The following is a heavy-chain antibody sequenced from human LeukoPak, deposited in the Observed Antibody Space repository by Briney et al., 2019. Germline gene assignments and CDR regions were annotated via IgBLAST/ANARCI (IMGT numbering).Heavy chain of an antibody. V-gene: IGHV4-61*02. CDR3: ARVANYDILTGYYRDY. D-gene: IGHD3-9*01. CDR1: GGSISSGSYY. Sequence: PSQTLSLTCTVSGGSISSGSYYWSWIRQPAGKGLEWIGRIYTSGSTYYNPSLKSRVTISVDTSKNQFSLKLSSVTAADTAVYYCARVANYDILTGYYRDYWGQGTLVTVSS. J-gene: IGHJ4*02. CDR2: IYTSGST.